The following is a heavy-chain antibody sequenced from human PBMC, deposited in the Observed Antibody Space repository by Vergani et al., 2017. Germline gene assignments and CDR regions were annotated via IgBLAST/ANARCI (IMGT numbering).Heavy chain of an antibody. CDR3: ARGNLISLIVAVPAAHR. CDR1: GYTFTSYY. D-gene: IGHD2-2*01. V-gene: IGHV1-46*01. Sequence: QVQLVQSGAEVKKPGASVKVSCKASGYTFTSYYMHWVRQAPGQGLEWMGIINPSGGSTSYAQKFQGRVTMTRDTSTSTVYMELSSLRSDDTAVYYCARGNLISLIVAVPAAHRWGQGTLVTVSS. CDR2: INPSGGST. J-gene: IGHJ4*02.